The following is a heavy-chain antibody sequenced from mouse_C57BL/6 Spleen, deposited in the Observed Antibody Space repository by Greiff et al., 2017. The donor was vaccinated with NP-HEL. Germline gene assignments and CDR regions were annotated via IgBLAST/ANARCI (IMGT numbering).Heavy chain of an antibody. CDR2: INPYNGGT. Sequence: EVQLQQSGPVLVKPGASVKMSCKASGYTFTDYYMNWVKQSHGKSLEWIGVINPYNGGTSYNQKFKGKATLTVDKSSSTAYMELNSLTSEDSAVYYCARLKGYAMDYWGQGTSVTVSS. CDR1: GYTFTDYY. CDR3: ARLKGYAMDY. V-gene: IGHV1-19*01. J-gene: IGHJ4*01.